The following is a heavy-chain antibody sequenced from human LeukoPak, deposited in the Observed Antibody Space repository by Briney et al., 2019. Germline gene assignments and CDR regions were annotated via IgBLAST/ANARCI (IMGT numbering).Heavy chain of an antibody. CDR1: GFNFNHYW. CDR2: IKEDGTEK. V-gene: IGHV3-7*01. Sequence: PGGSLRLSCAASGFNFNHYWMTWVRQSPGKGLEGVANIKEDGTEKNYVDSVKGRFTISRDNAKNSLYLQMNSLGAEDTAVSHCARGGSESDYWGQGTLVTVSS. CDR3: ARGGSESDY. J-gene: IGHJ4*02.